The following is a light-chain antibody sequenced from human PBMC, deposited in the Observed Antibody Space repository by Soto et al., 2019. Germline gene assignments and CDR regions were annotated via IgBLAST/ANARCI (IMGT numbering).Light chain of an antibody. CDR1: QSVSSN. Sequence: EIVMTQSPATLSVSPGERATLSCRASQSVSSNLAWYQQKPVQAPRLLIYGASTRATGIPARFSGSGSGTEFTLTISSLQSEDFAVYCCQQYKNWPTFGQGTKVEIK. CDR2: GAS. V-gene: IGKV3-15*01. CDR3: QQYKNWPT. J-gene: IGKJ1*01.